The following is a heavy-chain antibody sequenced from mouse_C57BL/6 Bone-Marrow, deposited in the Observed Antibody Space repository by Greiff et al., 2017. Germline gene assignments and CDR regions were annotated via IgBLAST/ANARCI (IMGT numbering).Heavy chain of an antibody. CDR3: ARGGDGNYGVFDY. Sequence: VQLQQSGAELARPGASVKLSCKASGYTFTSYGISWVKQRTGQGLESIGEIYPRSGNTYYNEKFKGKATLTADKSSSTAYMELRSLTSEDSSVYFCARGGDGNYGVFDYWGQGTTLTVAS. CDR2: IYPRSGNT. CDR1: GYTFTSYG. J-gene: IGHJ2*01. D-gene: IGHD2-1*01. V-gene: IGHV1-81*01.